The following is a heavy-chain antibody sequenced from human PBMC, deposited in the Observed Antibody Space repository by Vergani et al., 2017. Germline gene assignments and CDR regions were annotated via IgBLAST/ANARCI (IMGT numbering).Heavy chain of an antibody. V-gene: IGHV4-61*02. J-gene: IGHJ3*01. CDR2: ISASGNA. CDR1: GGSISAGYYF. D-gene: IGHD2-15*01. Sequence: QVQLQASGPGRVRPSQTLSLTCTMSGGSISAGYYFWSWIRQPAGKGLEWLGQISASGNASHSPSLKTRVSMSVDTSKNQFSLIVTSVTAAATAIYFWARRSGGYYSGGKVHPLRTAFDVWGHGTVVTVSS. CDR3: ARRSGGYYSGGKVHPLRTAFDV.